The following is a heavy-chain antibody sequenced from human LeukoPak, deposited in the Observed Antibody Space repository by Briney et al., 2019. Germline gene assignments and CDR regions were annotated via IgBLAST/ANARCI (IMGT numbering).Heavy chain of an antibody. CDR2: IYYSGST. V-gene: IGHV4-39*01. J-gene: IGHJ4*02. Sequence: PSETLSLTCTVSGGSISSSSYYWGWIRQPPGKGLEWIGSIYYSGSTYYNPSLTSRVTISVDTSKNQFSLKLSSVTAADTAVYYCARQQSAGAFDYWGQGTLVTVSS. CDR3: ARQQSAGAFDY. D-gene: IGHD3-10*01. CDR1: GGSISSSSYY.